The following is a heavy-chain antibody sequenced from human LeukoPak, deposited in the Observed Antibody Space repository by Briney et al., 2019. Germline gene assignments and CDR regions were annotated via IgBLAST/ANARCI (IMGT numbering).Heavy chain of an antibody. V-gene: IGHV5-51*01. CDR1: GYSFTSYW. Sequence: PGESLKISCKGSGYSFTSYWIGWVRQMPGKGLEWMGIIYPADSDTRYSPSFEGQVIISVDKSISTAYLQWSSLKASDTATYYCARHGHCTNGVCYSNYYYYMDVWGKGTTVTVSS. J-gene: IGHJ6*03. CDR2: IYPADSDT. CDR3: ARHGHCTNGVCYSNYYYYMDV. D-gene: IGHD2-8*01.